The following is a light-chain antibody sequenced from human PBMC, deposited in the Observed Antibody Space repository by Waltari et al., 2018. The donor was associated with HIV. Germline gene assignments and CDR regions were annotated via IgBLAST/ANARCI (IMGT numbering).Light chain of an antibody. CDR2: RDS. CDR1: NIGSYH. CDR3: QVWDSSTVL. J-gene: IGLJ2*01. V-gene: IGLV3-9*01. Sequence: SSELTQPVSVSVALGQTARITCGGNNIGSYHVNWYKQRPGQAPFLVLYRDSNRASGTPDRFSGSNSRNTATLTIARAQVGDEGDFYCQVWDSSTVLFGGGTKLTVL.